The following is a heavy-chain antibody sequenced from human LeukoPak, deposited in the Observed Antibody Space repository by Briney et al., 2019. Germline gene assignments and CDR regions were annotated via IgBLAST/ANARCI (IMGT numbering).Heavy chain of an antibody. V-gene: IGHV1-2*02. D-gene: IGHD1-1*01. CDR3: ARSLNLNVALLCY. Sequence: ASVKVSCKASGYTFTGYYMHWVRQAPGQGVEWMGWINPNSGGTNYAQKFQGRVTMTRDTSISTAYMELSRLRSDDTAVYYCARSLNLNVALLCYWGQGTLVTVSS. J-gene: IGHJ4*02. CDR2: INPNSGGT. CDR1: GYTFTGYY.